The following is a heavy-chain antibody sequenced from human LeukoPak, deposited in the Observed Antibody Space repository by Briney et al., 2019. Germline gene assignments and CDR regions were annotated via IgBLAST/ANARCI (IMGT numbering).Heavy chain of an antibody. Sequence: PSETLSLTCTVSGGSVRSYYWSWMRRPPGRGLEWIAYLSHSGSSDSNPSLTTRVTTLVDTSKNQFSLKLTSVTAADTAVYYCARARYANAWYAFDIWGHGTMVTVSS. V-gene: IGHV4-59*02. CDR3: ARARYANAWYAFDI. D-gene: IGHD2-2*01. CDR2: LSHSGSS. J-gene: IGHJ3*02. CDR1: GGSVRSYY.